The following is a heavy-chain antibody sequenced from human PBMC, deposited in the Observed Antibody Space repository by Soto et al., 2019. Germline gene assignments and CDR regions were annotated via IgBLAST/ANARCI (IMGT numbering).Heavy chain of an antibody. CDR1: GGSFSGDS. V-gene: IGHV4-34*01. CDR2: INPSGST. D-gene: IGHD6-13*01. Sequence: QIQLQQWGAGLLKPSETLSLTCAVYGGSFSGDSWTCIRQPPGKGLEWIGEINPSGSTNYNPSLKCRVTISVDTSKNQFSLKLTSVTAADTAVYYCARDRKEYSSSWYVDWGQGTLVTVSS. CDR3: ARDRKEYSSSWYVD. J-gene: IGHJ4*02.